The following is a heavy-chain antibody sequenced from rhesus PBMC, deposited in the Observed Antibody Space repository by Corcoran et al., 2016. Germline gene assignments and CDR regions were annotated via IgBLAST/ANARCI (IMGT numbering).Heavy chain of an antibody. CDR2: IYGSSGST. V-gene: IGHV4-76*01. Sequence: QVQLKESGPGVVKPSEPLSLTCAVSGGSITSGYDWSWIRPPPGKGLDWLGYIYGSSGSTNYNPSLKNRGTISIDTSKNQVSLKLSSVTAADTAVYYCARDNIVVVLTAGLDYWGQGVLVTVSS. CDR3: ARDNIVVVLTAGLDY. CDR1: GGSITSGYD. J-gene: IGHJ4*01. D-gene: IGHD2-15*01.